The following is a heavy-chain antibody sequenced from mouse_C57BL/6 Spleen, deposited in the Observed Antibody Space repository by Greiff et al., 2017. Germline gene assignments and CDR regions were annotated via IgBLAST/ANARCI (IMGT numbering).Heavy chain of an antibody. V-gene: IGHV1-74*01. CDR2: IHPSDSDT. Sequence: VQLQQPGAELVKPGASVKVSCKASGYTFTSYWMHWVKQRPGQGLEWIGRIHPSDSDTNYNQKFKGKATLTVDKSSSTAYMQLSSLTSEHSAVYYCAITHYYGSSNWYFDVWGTGTTVTVSS. D-gene: IGHD1-1*01. CDR1: GYTFTSYW. J-gene: IGHJ1*03. CDR3: AITHYYGSSNWYFDV.